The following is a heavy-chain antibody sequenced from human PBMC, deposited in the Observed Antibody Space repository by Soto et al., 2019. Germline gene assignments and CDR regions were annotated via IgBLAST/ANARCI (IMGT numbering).Heavy chain of an antibody. D-gene: IGHD6-6*01. CDR2: INHSGST. Sequence: ASETLSLTCAVYGGSFSGYYWSWIRQPPGKGLEWIGEINHSGSTNYNPSLKSRVTISVDTSKNQFSLKLSSVTAADTAVYYCARGVRPIAARPLFDYWGQGTLVTVPQ. J-gene: IGHJ4*02. CDR1: GGSFSGYY. CDR3: ARGVRPIAARPLFDY. V-gene: IGHV4-34*01.